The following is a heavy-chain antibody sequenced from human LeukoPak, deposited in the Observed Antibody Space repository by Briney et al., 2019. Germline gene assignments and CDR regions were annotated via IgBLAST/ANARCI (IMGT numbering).Heavy chain of an antibody. J-gene: IGHJ3*02. V-gene: IGHV1-69*04. CDR2: IIPILGIA. CDR3: ARDQSVRLLQTSSTYFKHVFAI. D-gene: IGHD6-13*01. Sequence: PVKVSCKASGGTFSSYAISWVRQAPGQGLEWMGRIIPILGIANYAQKFQGRVTITADKSTSTAYMELRSLRFDDTAVYYCARDQSVRLLQTSSTYFKHVFAIWGQGSMVTVSS. CDR1: GGTFSSYA.